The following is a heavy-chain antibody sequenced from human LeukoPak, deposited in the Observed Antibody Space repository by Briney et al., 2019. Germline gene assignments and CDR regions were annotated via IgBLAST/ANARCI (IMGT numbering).Heavy chain of an antibody. CDR2: IIPIFGTA. V-gene: IGHV1-69*06. CDR3: ARDREGYCSSTSCYPSNWFDL. CDR1: GGTFGSYA. J-gene: IGHJ5*02. Sequence: SVKVSCKASGGTFGSYAISWVRQAPGQGLEWMGGIIPIFGTANYAQKFQGRVTITADKSTSTAYMELSSLRSEDTAVYYCARDREGYCSSTSCYPSNWFDLWGQGTLVTVSS. D-gene: IGHD2-2*01.